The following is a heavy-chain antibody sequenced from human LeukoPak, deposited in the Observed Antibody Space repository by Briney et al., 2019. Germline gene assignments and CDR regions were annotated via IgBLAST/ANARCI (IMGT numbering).Heavy chain of an antibody. Sequence: GGSLRLSCATSGFIFSSSAMSWVRQAPGKGLEWVSSVSSSSSYIYYADSVKGRFTISRDNAKNSLFLQMNSLRAEDTAVYYCARDTGTTVKPNDYWGQGTLVTVSS. CDR2: VSSSSSYI. CDR1: GFIFSSSA. CDR3: ARDTGTTVKPNDY. D-gene: IGHD4-17*01. J-gene: IGHJ4*02. V-gene: IGHV3-21*01.